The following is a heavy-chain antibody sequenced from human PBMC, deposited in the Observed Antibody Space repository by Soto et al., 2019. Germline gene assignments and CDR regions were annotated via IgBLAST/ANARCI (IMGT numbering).Heavy chain of an antibody. CDR2: IIPIFGTA. D-gene: IGHD6-13*01. Sequence: GASVKVSCKASGGTFSSYAISWVRQAPGQGLEWMGGIIPIFGTANYAQKFQGRVTITADKSTSTAYMERSSLRSEDTAVYYCARVSSFQYYYYYGMDVWGQGTTVTVSS. V-gene: IGHV1-69*06. J-gene: IGHJ6*02. CDR3: ARVSSFQYYYYYGMDV. CDR1: GGTFSSYA.